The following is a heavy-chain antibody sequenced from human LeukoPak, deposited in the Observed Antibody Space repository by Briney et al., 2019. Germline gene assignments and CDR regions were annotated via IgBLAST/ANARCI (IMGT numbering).Heavy chain of an antibody. CDR3: AKDPTGEMAGVFAY. J-gene: IGHJ4*02. D-gene: IGHD3-16*01. CDR1: GFTFSSYA. CDR2: ISGSGGST. V-gene: IGHV3-23*01. Sequence: GGSLRLSCAASGFTFSSYAMSWVRQAPGKGLEWVSAISGSGGSTYCADSVKGRFTLSRDNSKNTLYLQMNSLRAEDTAVYYCAKDPTGEMAGVFAYWGQGTLVTVSS.